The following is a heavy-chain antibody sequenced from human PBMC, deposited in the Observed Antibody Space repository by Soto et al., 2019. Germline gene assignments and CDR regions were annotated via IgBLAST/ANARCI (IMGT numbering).Heavy chain of an antibody. Sequence: SQTLSLTCTVAGDSISRCPYYSPWIRKNPGKGLEWIGYIYYSGSTYYNPSLKSRVAISIDTSKNQFSLKLSSVTAADTAVFYCARAGGYNYGVDGWGQGTTVTVSS. CDR3: ARAGGYNYGVDG. V-gene: IGHV4-31*03. CDR1: GDSISRCPYY. CDR2: IYYSGST. J-gene: IGHJ6*02.